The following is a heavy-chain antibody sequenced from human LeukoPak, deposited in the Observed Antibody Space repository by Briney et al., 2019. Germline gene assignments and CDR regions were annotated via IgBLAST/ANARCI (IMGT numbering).Heavy chain of an antibody. J-gene: IGHJ4*02. D-gene: IGHD3-10*01. V-gene: IGHV3-23*01. CDR1: GITLSNYG. CDR2: LSSSGGGT. CDR3: AKRGVVIRVILVGFHKEAYYFDS. Sequence: GGSLRLSCAVYGITLSNYGWGWVRQAPGKGLEWVAGLSSSGGGTNYADSVKGRFTIYRDNAKNTLYLQMNSLRAEDTAVYFCAKRGVVIRVILVGFHKEAYYFDSWGQGALVTVSS.